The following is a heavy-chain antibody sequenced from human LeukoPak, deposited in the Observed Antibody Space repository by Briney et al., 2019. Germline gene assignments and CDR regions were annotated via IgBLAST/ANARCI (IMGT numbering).Heavy chain of an antibody. CDR2: INPNSGGT. CDR1: GYAFTGYY. J-gene: IGHJ4*02. D-gene: IGHD6-19*01. CDR3: ARHSYPGAVAGLDY. V-gene: IGHV1-2*02. Sequence: ASVKVSCKASGYAFTGYYMHWVRQAPGQGLEWMGWINPNSGGTNYAQKFQGRVTMTRDTSISTAYMELSRLRSDDTAVYYCARHSYPGAVAGLDYWGQGTLVTVSS.